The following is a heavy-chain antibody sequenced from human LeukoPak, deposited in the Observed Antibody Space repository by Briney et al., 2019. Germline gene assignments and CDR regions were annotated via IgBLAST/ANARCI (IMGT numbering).Heavy chain of an antibody. V-gene: IGHV1-18*01. D-gene: IGHD6-6*01. CDR1: GYTFDRFD. J-gene: IGHJ5*02. CDR3: ARTPSIATRLWERYNWFDP. Sequence: ASVKVSCKASGYTFDRFDINWVRQAPGQGLEWMGWISSYKGDTHYAQKFQGRVTVTTDTSTTTTYMELRSLRSDDTAMYYCARTPSIATRLWERYNWFDPWGQGTLVTVSP. CDR2: ISSYKGDT.